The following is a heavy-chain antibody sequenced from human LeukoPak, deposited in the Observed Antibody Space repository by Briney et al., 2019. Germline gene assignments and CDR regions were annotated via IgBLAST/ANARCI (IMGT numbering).Heavy chain of an antibody. Sequence: GGSLRLSCAGSGFTFSRYAMRWVRQAPGKGLEWVSTSGTGGSTYYVDSVKGRFTISRDNSKNTVYLQMNSLRAEDTALYYCAKRGYDYGGPFFDYWGQGTLVTVSS. CDR2: SGTGGST. CDR3: AKRGYDYGGPFFDY. D-gene: IGHD4-23*01. V-gene: IGHV3-23*01. CDR1: GFTFSRYA. J-gene: IGHJ4*02.